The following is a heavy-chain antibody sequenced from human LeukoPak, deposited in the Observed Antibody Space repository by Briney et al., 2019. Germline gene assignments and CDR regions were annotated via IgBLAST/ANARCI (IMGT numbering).Heavy chain of an antibody. Sequence: GGSLRLSCAASGFTFSSYSMNWVRQAPGKGLEWVSSISSSNSYIYYADSVKGRFTISRDNAKNSLYLQMNSLRAEDTAVCYCARDGIVGATAFDYWGQGTLVTVSS. CDR3: ARDGIVGATAFDY. V-gene: IGHV3-21*01. CDR1: GFTFSSYS. CDR2: ISSSNSYI. J-gene: IGHJ4*02. D-gene: IGHD1-26*01.